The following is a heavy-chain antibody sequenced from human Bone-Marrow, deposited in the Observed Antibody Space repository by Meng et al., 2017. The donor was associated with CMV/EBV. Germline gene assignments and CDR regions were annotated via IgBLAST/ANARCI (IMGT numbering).Heavy chain of an antibody. J-gene: IGHJ4*02. D-gene: IGHD2-2*02. Sequence: LSLTCAASGFTFSSYSMNWVRQAPGKGLEWVSSISSSSSYIYYADSVKGRFTIPRDNAKNSLYLQMNSLRAEDTAVYYCARRYCSSTSCYKGSANDYWGQGTLVTVSS. CDR2: ISSSSSYI. CDR1: GFTFSSYS. V-gene: IGHV3-21*01. CDR3: ARRYCSSTSCYKGSANDY.